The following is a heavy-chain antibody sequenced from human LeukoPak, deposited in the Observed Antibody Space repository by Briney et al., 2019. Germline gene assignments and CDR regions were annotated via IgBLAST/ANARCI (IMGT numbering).Heavy chain of an antibody. V-gene: IGHV3-23*01. Sequence: PGGSLRLSCAASGFTFSNYGMNWVRQAPGKGLEWVSIITSGVGITYYADSVRGRFTISRDNSKNTLHLQMNSLRAEDTAVYYCAKGDYYDLDYWGQGTLATVSS. D-gene: IGHD3-22*01. J-gene: IGHJ4*02. CDR1: GFTFSNYG. CDR3: AKGDYYDLDY. CDR2: ITSGVGIT.